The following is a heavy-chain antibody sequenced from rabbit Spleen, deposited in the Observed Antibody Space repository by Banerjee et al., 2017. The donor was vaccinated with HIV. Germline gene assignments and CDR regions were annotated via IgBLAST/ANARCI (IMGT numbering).Heavy chain of an antibody. J-gene: IGHJ4*01. CDR1: GLDFSGSYW. CDR2: IYGSGRGST. V-gene: IGHV1S45*01. Sequence: QQQLEESGGGLVNPGASLTLTCKASGLDFSGSYWMCWVRQAPGKGLEWIACIYGSGRGSTIYASWAKGRFPISKTSSTTVTLQMTSLTAADTATYFCARDLIGVIGWNFNLWGPGTLVTVS. D-gene: IGHD1-1*01. CDR3: ARDLIGVIGWNFNL.